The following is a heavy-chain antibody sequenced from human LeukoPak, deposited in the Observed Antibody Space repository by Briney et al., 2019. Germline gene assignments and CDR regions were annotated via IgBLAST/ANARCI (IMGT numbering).Heavy chain of an antibody. Sequence: SETLSLTCTVSSGSISSSYYFWGWIRQPPGKGLEWIGNIYYGGNTYYNPPLKTRVTISVDTSKNQFSLKLSSVTAADTAVYYCARNRGYSSGWYSDHWGQGTLVTVSS. CDR2: IYYGGNT. J-gene: IGHJ1*01. CDR3: ARNRGYSSGWYSDH. V-gene: IGHV4-39*07. CDR1: SGSISSSYYF. D-gene: IGHD6-19*01.